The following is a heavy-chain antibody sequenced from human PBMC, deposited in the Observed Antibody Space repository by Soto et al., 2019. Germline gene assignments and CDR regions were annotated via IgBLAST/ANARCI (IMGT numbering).Heavy chain of an antibody. J-gene: IGHJ3*02. CDR3: AAEGLSGSYYRFDFDI. Sequence: SVKVSCKASGFTFTSSAVQWVRQARGQRLEWIGWIVVGSGNTNYAQKFQERVTITRDMSTSTAYMELSSLRSEDTAVYYCAAEGLSGSYYRFDFDIWGQGTMVTVSS. CDR1: GFTFTSSA. D-gene: IGHD1-26*01. CDR2: IVVGSGNT. V-gene: IGHV1-58*01.